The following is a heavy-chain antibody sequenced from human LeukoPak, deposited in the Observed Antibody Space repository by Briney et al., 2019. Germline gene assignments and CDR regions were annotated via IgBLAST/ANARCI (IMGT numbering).Heavy chain of an antibody. V-gene: IGHV3-48*03. CDR2: ISSSGSTI. CDR1: EIIFTNYA. Sequence: TGGSLRLSCVASEIIFTNYAIHWVRQAPGKGLEWVSYISSSGSTIYYADSVKGRFTISRDNAKNSLYLQMNSLRAEDTAVYYCARAARPGAQYFDCWGQGVLVTVSS. D-gene: IGHD2/OR15-2a*01. CDR3: ARAARPGAQYFDC. J-gene: IGHJ4*02.